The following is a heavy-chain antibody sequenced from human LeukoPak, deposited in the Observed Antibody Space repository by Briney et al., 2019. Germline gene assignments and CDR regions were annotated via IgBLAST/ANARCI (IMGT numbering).Heavy chain of an antibody. D-gene: IGHD2-2*01. CDR1: GFTFSDYY. J-gene: IGHJ4*02. Sequence: GGSLRLSCAASGFTFSDYYMNWIRQAPGKGLEWISYMSSSGSTISYADSVTGRFTVSRDNAKNSLYLQMDSLRAEDTAVYYCTRSILPAANAIDYWGQGTLLTVSS. CDR3: TRSILPAANAIDY. CDR2: MSSSGSTI. V-gene: IGHV3-11*04.